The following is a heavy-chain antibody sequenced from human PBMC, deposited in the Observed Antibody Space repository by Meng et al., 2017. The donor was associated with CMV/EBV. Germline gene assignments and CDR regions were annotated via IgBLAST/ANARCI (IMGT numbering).Heavy chain of an antibody. CDR3: ARDVGTHDYDFWSGPWQSYGMDV. CDR1: GFTVSSNY. CDR2: IYSGGST. V-gene: IGHV3-66*02. Sequence: GESLKISCAASGFTVSSNYMSWVRQAPGKGLEWVSVIYSGGSTYYADSVKGRFTISRDNSKNTLYLQMNSLRAEDTAVYYCARDVGTHDYDFWSGPWQSYGMDVWGQGTTVTVSS. J-gene: IGHJ6*02. D-gene: IGHD3-3*01.